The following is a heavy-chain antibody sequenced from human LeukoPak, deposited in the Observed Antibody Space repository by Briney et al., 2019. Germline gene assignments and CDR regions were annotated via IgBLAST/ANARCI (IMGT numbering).Heavy chain of an antibody. V-gene: IGHV3-49*04. J-gene: IGHJ4*02. CDR3: TRDSYSMDSGYFEFDY. CDR2: IRSEGHGGTP. CDR1: GFTLGDYA. D-gene: IGHD3-22*01. Sequence: GGSLRLSCTALGFTLGDYAMNWVRQAPGKGLEWVGFIRSEGHGGTPEYATSVKGRFTISRDDSKSIAYLQMNSLKTEDTAMYYCTRDSYSMDSGYFEFDYWGQGTLVTVSS.